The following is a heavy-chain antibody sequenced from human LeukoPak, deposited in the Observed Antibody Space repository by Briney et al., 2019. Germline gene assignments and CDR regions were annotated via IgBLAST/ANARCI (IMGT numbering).Heavy chain of an antibody. J-gene: IGHJ4*02. CDR1: GGTFSNYA. D-gene: IGHD1-26*01. Sequence: SVKVSCKASGGTFSNYAISWVRQAPGQGLEWMGGIMPIFDTADYAQKFQGRITITADESTSTVYMELSSLRSEDTAVYYCAREEDSGSYYGFDYWGQGTLVTVSS. CDR3: AREEDSGSYYGFDY. V-gene: IGHV1-69*13. CDR2: IMPIFDTA.